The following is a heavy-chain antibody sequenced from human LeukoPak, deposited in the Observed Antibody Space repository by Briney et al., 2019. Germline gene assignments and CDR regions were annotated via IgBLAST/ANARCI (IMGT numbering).Heavy chain of an antibody. CDR3: ARRNDFDI. CDR1: GGSISGDH. CDR2: IYYSGNT. Sequence: SETLSLTCTVSGGSISGDHWNWIRQPPGKGLEWIGNIYYSGNTNYNPSLKSRVTISVDTSKTQFSLKLSSLTAADTAVYYCARRNDFDIWGQGTMVTVSS. J-gene: IGHJ3*02. V-gene: IGHV4-59*08.